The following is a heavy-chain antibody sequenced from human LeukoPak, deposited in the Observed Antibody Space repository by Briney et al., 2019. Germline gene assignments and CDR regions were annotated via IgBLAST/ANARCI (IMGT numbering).Heavy chain of an antibody. V-gene: IGHV3-66*01. D-gene: IGHD5-12*01. Sequence: RGGSVRLSCAASGFTVSSNYMSWVRQAPGKGLEWVSVIYSGGSTYYADSVKGRFTISRDNSKNTLYLQMNSLRAEDTAVYYCARVLRLRGAFDIWGQGTMLTVPS. CDR2: IYSGGST. CDR1: GFTVSSNY. J-gene: IGHJ3*02. CDR3: ARVLRLRGAFDI.